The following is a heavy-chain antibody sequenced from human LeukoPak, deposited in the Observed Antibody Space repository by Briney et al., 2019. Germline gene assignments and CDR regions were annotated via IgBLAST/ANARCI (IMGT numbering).Heavy chain of an antibody. CDR3: ATVRGASGSRWYFDY. V-gene: IGHV3-30*03. CDR2: ISYDGSNK. J-gene: IGHJ4*02. Sequence: GGSLRLSCAASGFAFSDYGMHWVRQAPGKGLEWVAVISYDGSNKYYADSVKGRFTISRDDAKNSLYLQMNSLRAEDTAVYYCATVRGASGSRWYFDYWGQGTLVTVSS. D-gene: IGHD6-13*01. CDR1: GFAFSDYG.